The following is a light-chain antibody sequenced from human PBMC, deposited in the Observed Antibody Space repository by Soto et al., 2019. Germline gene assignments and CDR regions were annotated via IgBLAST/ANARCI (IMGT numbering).Light chain of an antibody. CDR1: SSDVGSYNL. J-gene: IGLJ2*01. CDR3: SSYAGSSGV. CDR2: GVS. Sequence: QSALTQPPSASGSPGQSVTISCTGTSSDVGSYNLVSWHQQHPGKAPKVMIYGVSQRPSGVPDRFSGSKSGNTASLTVSGLQAEDEADYYCSSYAGSSGVFGAGTQLTV. V-gene: IGLV2-8*01.